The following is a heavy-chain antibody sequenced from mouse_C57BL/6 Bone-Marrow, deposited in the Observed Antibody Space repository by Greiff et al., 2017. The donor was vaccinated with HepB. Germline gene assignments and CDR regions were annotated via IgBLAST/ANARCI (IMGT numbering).Heavy chain of an antibody. CDR1: GYTFTDYY. CDR3: ARPHLLWPPAY. Sequence: EVQLQQSGPELVKPGASVKISCKASGYTFTDYYMNWVKQSHGKSLEWIGDINPNNGGTSYNQKFKGKATLTVDKSSSTAYMELRSLTSEDSAVYYCARPHLLWPPAYWGQGTLVTVSA. J-gene: IGHJ3*01. CDR2: INPNNGGT. V-gene: IGHV1-26*01. D-gene: IGHD2-1*01.